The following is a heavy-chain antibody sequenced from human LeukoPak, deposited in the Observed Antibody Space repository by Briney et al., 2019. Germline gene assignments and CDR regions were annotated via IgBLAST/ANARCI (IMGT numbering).Heavy chain of an antibody. J-gene: IGHJ4*02. D-gene: IGHD3-10*01. CDR2: IYSGGST. V-gene: IGHV3-66*01. Sequence: GGSLRLSCAASGFTVSSNYMSWVRQAPGKGLEWVSLIYSGGSTCYADSVKCRFTISRDNSKNTLYLQMNSLRAEDTAVYYCARGITMVRGVIMPPYYFDYWGQGTLVTVSS. CDR3: ARGITMVRGVIMPPYYFDY. CDR1: GFTVSSNY.